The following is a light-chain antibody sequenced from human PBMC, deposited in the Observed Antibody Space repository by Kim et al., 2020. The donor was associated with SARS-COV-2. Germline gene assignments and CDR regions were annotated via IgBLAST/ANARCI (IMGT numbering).Light chain of an antibody. CDR1: QSIGSW. J-gene: IGKJ1*01. CDR3: QQYNDYSRT. Sequence: ASIGDRVTITCRASQSIGSWLAWYPQKPGKAPKLLIYKASSLESGVPSRFSGSGSGTEFTLTISSLQPDDFATYYCQQYNDYSRTFGPGTKVDIK. CDR2: KAS. V-gene: IGKV1-5*03.